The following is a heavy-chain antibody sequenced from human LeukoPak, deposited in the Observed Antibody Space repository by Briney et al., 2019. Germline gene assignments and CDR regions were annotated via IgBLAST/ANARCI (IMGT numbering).Heavy chain of an antibody. Sequence: GGSLRLSCAASGFTFSSYAMHWVRQAPGKGLEWVAVISYDGSNKYYADSVKGRFTISRDNSKNTLYLQMNSLRAEDTAVYYCARDQRYCSGGSCSDAFDIWGQGTMVTVSS. D-gene: IGHD2-15*01. CDR3: ARDQRYCSGGSCSDAFDI. V-gene: IGHV3-30-3*01. CDR2: ISYDGSNK. CDR1: GFTFSSYA. J-gene: IGHJ3*02.